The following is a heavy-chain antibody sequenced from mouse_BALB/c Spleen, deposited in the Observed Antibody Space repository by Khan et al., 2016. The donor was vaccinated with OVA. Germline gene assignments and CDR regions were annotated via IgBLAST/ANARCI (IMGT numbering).Heavy chain of an antibody. D-gene: IGHD2-3*01. CDR2: ISSGSNTI. CDR1: GFTFSNFG. V-gene: IGHV5-17*02. CDR3: ARRRIYDGYYGGAMDY. J-gene: IGHJ4*01. Sequence: VQLKESGGGLVQPGGSRKLSCAASGFTFSNFGMHWVRQAPEKGLEWFAYISSGSNTIYYADTVKGRFTISRDNPKNTLFLQMTSLRSGDPAMYYCARRRIYDGYYGGAMDYWGQGTSVTVSS.